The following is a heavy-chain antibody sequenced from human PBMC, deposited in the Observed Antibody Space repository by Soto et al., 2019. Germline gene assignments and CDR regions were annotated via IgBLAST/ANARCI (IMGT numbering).Heavy chain of an antibody. J-gene: IGHJ5*02. CDR1: GYTFTSYG. D-gene: IGHD2-2*01. Sequence: ASVKLSCKASGYTFTSYGIIWVRQAPGQGLEWMGWTSAYNGNTNYAQKLQGRVTMTTDTSTSTAYMELRSLRSDDTAVYYCARDHCSSTSCAYNWFDPWGQGTLVTVSS. CDR3: ARDHCSSTSCAYNWFDP. V-gene: IGHV1-18*01. CDR2: TSAYNGNT.